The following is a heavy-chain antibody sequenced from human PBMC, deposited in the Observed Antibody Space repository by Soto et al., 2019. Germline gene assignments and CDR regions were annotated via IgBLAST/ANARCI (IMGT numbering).Heavy chain of an antibody. J-gene: IGHJ5*02. CDR2: IYFSGNT. CDR3: AREKDNWFDP. V-gene: IGHV4-59*01. Sequence: QVQLQESGPGLVKPSETLSLTCTVSGVSISSYYWSWIRQPPGKGLEWIGYIYFSGNTNYNPSLKSRVPISVDTSKTQFSLKLSSVTAADTAVYYCAREKDNWFDPWGQGTLVTVSS. CDR1: GVSISSYY.